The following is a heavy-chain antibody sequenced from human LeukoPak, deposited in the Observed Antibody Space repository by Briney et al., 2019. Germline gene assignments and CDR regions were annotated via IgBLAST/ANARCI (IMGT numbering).Heavy chain of an antibody. D-gene: IGHD3-22*01. Sequence: SSETLSLTCTVSGGSISSYYWSWIRQPPGKGLEWIGYIYYSGSTNYNPSLKSRVTISVDTSKSQFSLKLSSVTAADTAVYYCAADDYDSSGYYRPYFDYWGQGTLVTVSS. CDR1: GGSISSYY. CDR3: AADDYDSSGYYRPYFDY. J-gene: IGHJ4*02. CDR2: IYYSGST. V-gene: IGHV4-59*01.